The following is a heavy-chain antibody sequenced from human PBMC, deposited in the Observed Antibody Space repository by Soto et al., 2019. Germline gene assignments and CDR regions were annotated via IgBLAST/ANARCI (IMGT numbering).Heavy chain of an antibody. CDR3: AREYCSGGSCYSGYYYGMDV. J-gene: IGHJ6*02. CDR2: INPNSGGT. CDR1: GYTLTGYY. V-gene: IGHV1-2*04. D-gene: IGHD2-15*01. Sequence: ASVKVSGKASGYTLTGYYMHWGRKAPGKGLGWMGWINPNSGGTNYAQKFQGWVTMTRDTSISTAYMELSRLRSDDTAVYYCAREYCSGGSCYSGYYYGMDVWGQGTTVTVSS.